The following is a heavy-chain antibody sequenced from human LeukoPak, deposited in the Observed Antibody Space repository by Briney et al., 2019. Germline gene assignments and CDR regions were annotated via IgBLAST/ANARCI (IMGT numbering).Heavy chain of an antibody. V-gene: IGHV3-23*01. Sequence: GGSLRLSCAASGFTFSNYAMNWVRQAPGKGPEWVSYIRGGGAVTHYAESVKGRFTISRDNFNNILYLQMSSLRAEDTAVYYCAKCESNYGNDALDIWGQGTMVTVSS. CDR2: IRGGGAVT. CDR3: AKCESNYGNDALDI. J-gene: IGHJ3*02. CDR1: GFTFSNYA. D-gene: IGHD5-18*01.